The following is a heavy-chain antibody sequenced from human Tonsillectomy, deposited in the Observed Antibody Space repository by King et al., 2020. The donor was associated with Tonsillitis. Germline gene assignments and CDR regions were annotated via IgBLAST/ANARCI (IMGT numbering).Heavy chain of an antibody. J-gene: IGHJ6*02. V-gene: IGHV1-69*01. CDR3: ASKPAAIEMSYYYYGMDV. CDR1: GGTFSSYA. D-gene: IGHD2-2*01. Sequence: VQLVQSGAEVKKPGSSVKVSCKASGGTFSSYAISWVRQAPGQGLEWMGGIIPIFGTANYAQKFQGRVTITADESTSTAYMELSSLRSEDTAVYYCASKPAAIEMSYYYYGMDVWGQGTTVTVSS. CDR2: IIPIFGTA.